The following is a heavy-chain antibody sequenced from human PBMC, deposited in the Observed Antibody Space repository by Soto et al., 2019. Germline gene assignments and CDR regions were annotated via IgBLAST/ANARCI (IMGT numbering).Heavy chain of an antibody. D-gene: IGHD3-9*01. CDR3: ASAGGGRATGYVDY. CDR2: IYYSGSA. CDR1: GGSISSGVYY. V-gene: IGHV4-30-4*01. Sequence: PSETLSLTCTVSGGSISSGVYYWSWIRQPPGKGLEWIGYIYYSGSAYYNPSLKSRVTISVDTSKNQFSLKLSSVTAADTAVYYCASAGGGRATGYVDYWGQGTLVTVSS. J-gene: IGHJ4*02.